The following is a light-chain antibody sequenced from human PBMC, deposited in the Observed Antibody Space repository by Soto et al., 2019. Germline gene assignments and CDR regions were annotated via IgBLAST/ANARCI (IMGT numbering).Light chain of an antibody. CDR2: EVS. Sequence: QSALTQPVSVSGSPGQSITISCTGTSSDVGTYNYVSWYQQHPGKAPKLMIYEVSNRPSGVSNRFSGSKFGNTASLTISGLQAEDEADYYCSSYTSSSTVVFGGGTKVTVL. CDR3: SSYTSSSTVV. J-gene: IGLJ2*01. V-gene: IGLV2-14*01. CDR1: SSDVGTYNY.